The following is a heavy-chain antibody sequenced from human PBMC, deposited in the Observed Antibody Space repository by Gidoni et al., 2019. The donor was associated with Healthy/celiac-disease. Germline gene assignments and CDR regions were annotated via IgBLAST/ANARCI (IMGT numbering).Heavy chain of an antibody. J-gene: IGHJ4*02. Sequence: QVQLVESGGGVVQPGRSLRLSCAASGFTFSSYGMHWVRQAPGKGLEWVAVISYDGSNKYYADSVKGRFTISRDNSKNTLYLQMNSLRAEDTAVYYCAKEARAYIMVRGAPDYWGQGTLVTVSS. D-gene: IGHD3-10*01. V-gene: IGHV3-30*18. CDR1: GFTFSSYG. CDR3: AKEARAYIMVRGAPDY. CDR2: ISYDGSNK.